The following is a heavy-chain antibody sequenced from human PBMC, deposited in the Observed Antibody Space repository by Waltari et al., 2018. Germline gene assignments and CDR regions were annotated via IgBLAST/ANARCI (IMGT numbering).Heavy chain of an antibody. CDR2: IYHSGST. V-gene: IGHV4-4*02. Sequence: QVQLQESGPGLVKPSGTLSLTCAVSGGSISSSNWWSWVRQHPGKGLEWIGEIYHSGSTNYTPSRKSRVTISVDKSKNQFSLKLSSVTAADTAVYYWASRAPYSGYDLEPLDYWGQGTLVTVSS. J-gene: IGHJ4*02. CDR1: GGSISSSNW. CDR3: ASRAPYSGYDLEPLDY. D-gene: IGHD5-12*01.